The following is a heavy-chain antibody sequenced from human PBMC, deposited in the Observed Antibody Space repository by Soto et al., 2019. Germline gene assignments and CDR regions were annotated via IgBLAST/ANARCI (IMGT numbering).Heavy chain of an antibody. J-gene: IGHJ4*02. D-gene: IGHD3-10*01. CDR1: GYTFTSYG. CDR3: ARDTFMVRGVIITKNFDY. Sequence: ASVKVSCKASGYTFTSYGISWVRQAPGQGLEWMGWISAYNGNTNYAQKLQSRVTMTTDTSTSTAYMELRSLRSDDTAVYYCARDTFMVRGVIITKNFDYWGQGTLVTVSS. V-gene: IGHV1-18*01. CDR2: ISAYNGNT.